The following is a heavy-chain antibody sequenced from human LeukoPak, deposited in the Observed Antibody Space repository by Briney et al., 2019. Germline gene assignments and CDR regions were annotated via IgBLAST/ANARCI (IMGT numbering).Heavy chain of an antibody. Sequence: ASVKVSCKASGYTFIDYYMHWVQQAPGKGLEWMGLVDPEDGETIYAEKFQGRLTITADTSTDTAYMELSSLRSADTAIYYCARATDKGQQLGRGWFDPWGQGTLVTVSS. CDR3: ARATDKGQQLGRGWFDP. V-gene: IGHV1-69-2*01. CDR1: GYTFIDYY. J-gene: IGHJ5*02. D-gene: IGHD6-13*01. CDR2: VDPEDGET.